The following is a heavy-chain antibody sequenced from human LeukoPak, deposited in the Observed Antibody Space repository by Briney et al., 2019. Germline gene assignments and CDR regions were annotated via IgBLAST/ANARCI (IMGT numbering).Heavy chain of an antibody. J-gene: IGHJ6*02. CDR3: ARVYGSGSYYYYYYYGMDV. V-gene: IGHV1-8*01. D-gene: IGHD3-10*01. CDR2: MNPNSGNT. CDR1: GYTFTSYD. Sequence: ASVKVSCKASGYTFTSYDINWVRQATGQGLEWMGWMNPNSGNTGYAQKFQGGVTMTRNTSISTAYMELSSLRSEDTAVYYCARVYGSGSYYYYYYYGMDVWGQGTTVTVSS.